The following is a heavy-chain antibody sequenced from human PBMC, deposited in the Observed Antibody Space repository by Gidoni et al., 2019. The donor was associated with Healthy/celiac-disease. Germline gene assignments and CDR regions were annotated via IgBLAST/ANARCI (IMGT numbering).Heavy chain of an antibody. D-gene: IGHD2-8*01. Sequence: EVQLVESGGGLVQPGGSLRLSCAASGFTFSSYWLSWVRQAPGKGLGWVANIKQDGSEKYYGDSVKGRLTISRENAKNSLYLQMNSLRAEDTAVYYCARDPVYCTNGVCYSYYYYGMDVWGQGTTVTVSS. CDR3: ARDPVYCTNGVCYSYYYYGMDV. J-gene: IGHJ6*02. V-gene: IGHV3-7*01. CDR1: GFTFSSYW. CDR2: IKQDGSEK.